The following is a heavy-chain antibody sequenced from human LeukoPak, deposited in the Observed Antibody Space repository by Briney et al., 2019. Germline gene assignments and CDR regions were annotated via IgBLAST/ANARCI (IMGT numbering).Heavy chain of an antibody. V-gene: IGHV4-30-2*01. CDR2: IYHSGST. Sequence: PSQTLSLTCTVSGGSISSGGYYWSWIRQPPGKGLEWIGYIYHSGSTYYNPSLKSRVTISVDRSKNQFSLKLSSVTAADTAVYYCAREGGEGSSAYYYYYYMDVWGKGTTVTVSS. CDR1: GGSISSGGYY. D-gene: IGHD6-6*01. J-gene: IGHJ6*03. CDR3: AREGGEGSSAYYYYYYMDV.